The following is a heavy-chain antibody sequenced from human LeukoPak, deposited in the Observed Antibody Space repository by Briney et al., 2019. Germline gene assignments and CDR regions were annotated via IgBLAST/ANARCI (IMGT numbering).Heavy chain of an antibody. CDR2: IQSKTYSEGT. CDR1: GLSFGDYG. D-gene: IGHD2-2*01. CDR3: TASDHLYCSSSSCHFDY. Sequence: GGSLRLSCTPSGLSFGDYGMSWVRQAPGKGLEWVSFIQSKTYSEGTMYAASVRGRFTISRDDSRSTASLQMNSLKTEDTAVYYCTASDHLYCSSSSCHFDYWGQGTLVTVAS. J-gene: IGHJ4*02. V-gene: IGHV3-49*04.